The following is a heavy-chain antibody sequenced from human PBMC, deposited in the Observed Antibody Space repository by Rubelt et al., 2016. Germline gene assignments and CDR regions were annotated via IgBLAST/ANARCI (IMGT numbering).Heavy chain of an antibody. CDR2: IIPIFGPA. J-gene: IGHJ5*02. CDR1: GGPFSSYA. Sequence: QVQLVQSGAAVKKPGSSVQVSCKASGGPFSSYAISWVRQAPGHGLEWIGGIIPIFGPANYAQKFQGRVTITADESTSTAYMELSSLRSEDTAMYFCARGYCSSANCLFNWFDPWGQGTLVTVSS. D-gene: IGHD2-2*01. CDR3: ARGYCSSANCLFNWFDP. V-gene: IGHV1-69*01.